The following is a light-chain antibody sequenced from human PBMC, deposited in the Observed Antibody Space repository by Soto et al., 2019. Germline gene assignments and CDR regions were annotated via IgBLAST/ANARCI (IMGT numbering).Light chain of an antibody. Sequence: EIVMTQSPATLSVSTGERATLSCRASHRVSSSLACYQQKPGQAPRLLIDGASTRATDIPPWCSGSGSGTDFTLTISILQAEDFAVYCCQQDNNWPLTFGGGTKVDIK. CDR1: HRVSSS. V-gene: IGKV3-15*01. J-gene: IGKJ4*01. CDR2: GAS. CDR3: QQDNNWPLT.